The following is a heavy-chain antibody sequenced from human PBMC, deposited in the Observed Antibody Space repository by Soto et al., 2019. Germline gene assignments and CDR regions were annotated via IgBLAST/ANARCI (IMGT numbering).Heavy chain of an antibody. Sequence: AASVKVSCKASGDTFSSYPISWVRQAPGQGLEWMGGIIPIFGPANYAQNFQGRVTITADESTSTAFMELTSLRSEDTAVYYCSRGGLHYGMDGWGQGTTVTVSS. V-gene: IGHV1-69*13. CDR2: IIPIFGPA. J-gene: IGHJ6*02. CDR1: GDTFSSYP. CDR3: SRGGLHYGMDG.